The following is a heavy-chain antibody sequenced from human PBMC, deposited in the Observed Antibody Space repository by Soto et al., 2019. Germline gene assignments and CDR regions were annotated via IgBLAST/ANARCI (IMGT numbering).Heavy chain of an antibody. CDR1: GFTFSSYS. J-gene: IGHJ3*02. CDR2: ISSSSSYI. D-gene: IGHD1-7*01. V-gene: IGHV3-21*01. Sequence: GGSLRLSCAASGFTFSSYSMNWVRQAPGKGLEWVSSISSSSSYIYYADSVKGRFTISRDNAKNSLYLQMNSLRAEDTAVYYCAKFQLPGRGTDAFDICGQGTMFTVS. CDR3: AKFQLPGRGTDAFDI.